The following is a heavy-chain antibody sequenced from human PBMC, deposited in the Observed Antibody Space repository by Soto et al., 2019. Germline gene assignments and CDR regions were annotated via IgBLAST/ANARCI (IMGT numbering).Heavy chain of an antibody. CDR3: ARHLGGYDPAGYY. CDR1: GYSFTSYW. J-gene: IGHJ4*02. CDR2: IDPSDSYT. V-gene: IGHV5-10-1*01. D-gene: IGHD5-12*01. Sequence: PGESLKISCKGSGYSFTSYWISWVRQMPGKGLEWMGRIDPSDSYTNYSPSFQGHVTISADKSISTAYLQWSSLKASDTAMYYCARHLGGYDPAGYYWGQGTLVTVSS.